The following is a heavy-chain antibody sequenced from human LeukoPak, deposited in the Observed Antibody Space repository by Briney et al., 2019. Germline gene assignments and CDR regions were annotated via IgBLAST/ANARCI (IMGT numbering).Heavy chain of an antibody. V-gene: IGHV3-23*01. Sequence: GGSLRLSCAASGFIFSTYSMNWVRQAPGKGLEWVSAISGSGGSTYYADSLKGRFTISRDNSKNTLYLQMNSLRAEDTAVYYCAKGLWDILVVPDAPFDYWGQGTLVTVSS. CDR1: GFIFSTYS. CDR3: AKGLWDILVVPDAPFDY. J-gene: IGHJ4*02. CDR2: ISGSGGST. D-gene: IGHD2-2*01.